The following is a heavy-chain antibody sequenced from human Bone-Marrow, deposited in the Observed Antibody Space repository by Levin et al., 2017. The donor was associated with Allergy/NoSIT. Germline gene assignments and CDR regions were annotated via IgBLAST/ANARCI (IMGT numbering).Heavy chain of an antibody. CDR3: AQGSSDLLTGYYNMFDN. CDR1: GASMSRYF. J-gene: IGHJ4*02. V-gene: IGHV4-59*01. D-gene: IGHD3-9*01. CDR2: IYYGGNT. Sequence: PSETLSLTCTVSGASMSRYFWSWVRQPPGRGLEWIGYIYYGGNTKYNPSLKSRVTISEDTSKNQFSLKLNSVTAADTAVYYCAQGSSDLLTGYYNMFDNWGQGTLVTVSS.